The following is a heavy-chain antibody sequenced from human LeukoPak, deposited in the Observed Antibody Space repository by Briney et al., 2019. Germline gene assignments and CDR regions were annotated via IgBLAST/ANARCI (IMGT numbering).Heavy chain of an antibody. CDR1: GGSVSSSSHY. D-gene: IGHD2-8*02. CDR3: ARLPTDLLAFDY. Sequence: PSETLSLTCSVSGGSVSSSSHYWGWIRQPPGKGLEWLGSIYYSGNTYYNPTLKSRVTISIDTSKNQFSLKLRSVAAADTAVYYCARLPTDLLAFDYWGQGTLVTVSS. CDR2: IYYSGNT. V-gene: IGHV4-39*01. J-gene: IGHJ4*02.